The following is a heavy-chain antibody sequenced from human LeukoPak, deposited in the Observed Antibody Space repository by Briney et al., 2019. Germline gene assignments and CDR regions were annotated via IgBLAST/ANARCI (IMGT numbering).Heavy chain of an antibody. Sequence: GGSLRLSCAASGFTFSSYAMHWVRQAPGKGLEWVSYISSSSSTIYYADSVKGRFTISRDNAKNSLYLQMNSLRDEDTAVYYCARGEPPTYYYDSSGYFGFDYWGQGTLVTVSS. D-gene: IGHD3-22*01. CDR1: GFTFSSYA. J-gene: IGHJ4*02. V-gene: IGHV3-48*02. CDR2: ISSSSSTI. CDR3: ARGEPPTYYYDSSGYFGFDY.